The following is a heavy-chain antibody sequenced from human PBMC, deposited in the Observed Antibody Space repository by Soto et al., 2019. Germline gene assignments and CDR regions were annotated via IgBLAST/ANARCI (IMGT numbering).Heavy chain of an antibody. Sequence: QVQLQQWGAGLLKPSETLSLTCAVYGGSFSGYYWSWIRQPPGKGLEWIGEINHSGSTNYNPSLKSRVTISVDTSKNQFSLKLSSVTAADTAVYYCARGVRFWSGYPIGQTFDYWGRGTLVTVSS. CDR1: GGSFSGYY. D-gene: IGHD3-3*01. CDR2: INHSGST. CDR3: ARGVRFWSGYPIGQTFDY. V-gene: IGHV4-34*01. J-gene: IGHJ4*02.